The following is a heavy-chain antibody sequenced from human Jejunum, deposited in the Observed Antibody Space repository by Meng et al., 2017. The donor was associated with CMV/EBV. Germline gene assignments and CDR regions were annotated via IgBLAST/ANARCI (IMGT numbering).Heavy chain of an antibody. J-gene: IGHJ4*02. D-gene: IGHD3-10*01. CDR1: GFTLSTYV. CDR3: ARNARGPGY. CDR2: IKQDGSEK. Sequence: SCAASGFTLSTYVIHWVRQAPGKGLEWVANIKQDGSEKYYVDSVKGRFTISRDNAKNSLFLQMNSLRAEDTAMYYCARNARGPGYWGQGTLVTVFS. V-gene: IGHV3-7*01.